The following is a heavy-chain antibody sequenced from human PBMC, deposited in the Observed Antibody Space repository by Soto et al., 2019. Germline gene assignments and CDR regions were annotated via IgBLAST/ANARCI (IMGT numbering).Heavy chain of an antibody. J-gene: IGHJ4*02. CDR3: AKDYCDYGECSLFDY. CDR2: VAGNGGST. Sequence: GGSLRLSCAASGFTFNNYAMTWVRQAPGKGLEWVSSVAGNGGSTWYADSVKGRFTISRDNSRNTVYLQMNSLRVEDTALYYCAKDYCDYGECSLFDYWGQGIQVTVSS. D-gene: IGHD2-8*01. CDR1: GFTFNNYA. V-gene: IGHV3-23*01.